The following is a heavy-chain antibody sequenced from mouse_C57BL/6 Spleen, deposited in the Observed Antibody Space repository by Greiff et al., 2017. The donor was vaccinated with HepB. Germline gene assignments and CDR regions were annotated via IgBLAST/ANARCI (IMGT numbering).Heavy chain of an antibody. CDR3: ARDDDQDYFDY. CDR2: ISDGGSYT. Sequence: EVQVVESGGGLVKPGGSLKLSCAASGFTFSSYAMSWVRQTPEKRLEWVATISDGGSYTYYPDNVKGRFTISRDNAKNNLYLQMSHLKSEDTAMYYCARDDDQDYFDYWGQGTTLTDSS. V-gene: IGHV5-4*01. J-gene: IGHJ2*01. D-gene: IGHD2-3*01. CDR1: GFTFSSYA.